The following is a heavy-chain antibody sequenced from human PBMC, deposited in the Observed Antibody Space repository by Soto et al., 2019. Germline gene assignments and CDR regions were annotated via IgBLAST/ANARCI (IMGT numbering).Heavy chain of an antibody. CDR3: AWGPSIVLRFLEWLHNWLDP. Sequence: SETLSLTCTVSGGSVSSYYWSWIRKSPGKGLEWIGFIYYSGSTNYKPSLKSRVTISVDTSKNQFSLKLSSVTAADTAVYYCAWGPSIVLRFLEWLHNWLDPWGQGTLVTVSS. J-gene: IGHJ5*02. V-gene: IGHV4-59*02. D-gene: IGHD3-3*01. CDR2: IYYSGST. CDR1: GGSVSSYY.